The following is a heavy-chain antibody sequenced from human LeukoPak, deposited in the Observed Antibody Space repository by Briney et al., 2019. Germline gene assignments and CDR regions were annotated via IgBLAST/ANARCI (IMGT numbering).Heavy chain of an antibody. CDR2: ISAYNGNT. CDR3: ARAGDPYYFDY. D-gene: IGHD7-27*01. V-gene: IGHV1-18*01. Sequence: ASVKVSCKASGYTFTSYGISWVRQAPGQGLEWMGWISAYNGNTNYAQKLQGRVTMTRDMSTSTVYMELSSLRSEDTAVYYCARAGDPYYFDYWGQGTLVTVSS. CDR1: GYTFTSYG. J-gene: IGHJ4*02.